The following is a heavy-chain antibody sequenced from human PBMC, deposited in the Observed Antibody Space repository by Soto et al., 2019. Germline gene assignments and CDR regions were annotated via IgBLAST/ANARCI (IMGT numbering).Heavy chain of an antibody. J-gene: IGHJ3*02. CDR2: ISGSGGNT. Sequence: EVQLLESGGGLVQPGGSLRLSCAASGFTFNNYAMSWVRQAPGKGLEWVSAISGSGGNTFYADSVRGRFTISRDNSKNSLYLQMSRLRADDTALYYCARGDIGAFDIWGQGTMVTVSS. V-gene: IGHV3-23*01. CDR1: GFTFNNYA. CDR3: ARGDIGAFDI. D-gene: IGHD3-9*01.